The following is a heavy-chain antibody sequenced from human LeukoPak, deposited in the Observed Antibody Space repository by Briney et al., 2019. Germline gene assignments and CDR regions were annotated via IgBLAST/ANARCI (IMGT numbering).Heavy chain of an antibody. D-gene: IGHD3-22*01. Sequence: EGSLRLSCAASGFTFSSYAMSWVRQAPGKGLEWVSAISGSGGSTYYADSVKGRFTISRDNSKNTLYLQMNSLRAEDTAVYYCAKGHDMGMIVVVSYDYWGQGTLVTVSS. V-gene: IGHV3-23*01. CDR2: ISGSGGST. CDR1: GFTFSSYA. CDR3: AKGHDMGMIVVVSYDY. J-gene: IGHJ4*02.